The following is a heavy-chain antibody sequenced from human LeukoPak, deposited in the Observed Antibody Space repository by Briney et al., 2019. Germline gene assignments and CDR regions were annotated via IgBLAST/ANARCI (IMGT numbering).Heavy chain of an antibody. D-gene: IGHD6-19*01. CDR3: AKGWEYSSGFDY. CDR1: GITFSNYG. CDR2: LSGSGVYT. Sequence: GGSLRLSCAASGITFSNYGMNWVRQAPGRGLEWVSALSGSGVYTYYADSVKGRFTISRDNSENTLYLQMNSLRAEDTAIYYCAKGWEYSSGFDYWGQGTLVTVSS. J-gene: IGHJ4*02. V-gene: IGHV3-23*01.